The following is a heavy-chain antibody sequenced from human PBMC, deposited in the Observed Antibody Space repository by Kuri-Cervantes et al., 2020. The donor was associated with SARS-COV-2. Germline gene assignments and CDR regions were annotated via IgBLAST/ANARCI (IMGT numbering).Heavy chain of an antibody. CDR2: ISAYNGNT. Sequence: ASVKVSCKASGYTFTGYYMHWVRQAPGQGLEWMGWISAYNGNTNYAQKLQGRVTMTTDTSTSTAYMELRSLRSDDTAVYYCARDRVWGSYRPGYWGQGTLVTVSS. V-gene: IGHV1-18*04. J-gene: IGHJ4*02. CDR1: GYTFTGYY. D-gene: IGHD3-16*02. CDR3: ARDRVWGSYRPGY.